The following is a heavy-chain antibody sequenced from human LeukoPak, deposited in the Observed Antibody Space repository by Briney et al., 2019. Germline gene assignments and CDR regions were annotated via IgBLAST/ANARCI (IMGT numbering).Heavy chain of an antibody. Sequence: PGGSLRLSCAASGFTFGSYWMHWVRQAPGKGLVWVSRINTDGGDTIYADSVKGRFTISRDNAKNTLSLQMNSLRAEDTAVYYCARDEKIVGASGQDYWGQGTLVTVSS. V-gene: IGHV3-74*01. D-gene: IGHD1-26*01. CDR3: ARDEKIVGASGQDY. CDR1: GFTFGSYW. CDR2: INTDGGDT. J-gene: IGHJ4*02.